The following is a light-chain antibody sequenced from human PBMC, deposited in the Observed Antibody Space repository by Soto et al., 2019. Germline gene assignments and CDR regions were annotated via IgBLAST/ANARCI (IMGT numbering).Light chain of an antibody. J-gene: IGKJ1*01. Sequence: EIVMTQSPATLSVSPGERAALSCRASQSTSRNLAWYQQKPGQAPRLLIFDASTRASGIPARFSGSASGTEFTLAISSLQSEDFAVYYCQQYNDWPLTFGQGTTVEIK. V-gene: IGKV3-15*01. CDR3: QQYNDWPLT. CDR2: DAS. CDR1: QSTSRN.